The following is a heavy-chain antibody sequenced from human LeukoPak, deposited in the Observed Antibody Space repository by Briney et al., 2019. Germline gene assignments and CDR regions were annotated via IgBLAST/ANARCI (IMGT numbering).Heavy chain of an antibody. V-gene: IGHV3-23*01. D-gene: IGHD6-13*01. Sequence: GGSLRLSCAASGFTFSSYAMSWVRQAPGKGLEWVSAISGSGGSTYYADSGKGRFTISRDNSKNTLYLQMNSLRAEDTALYYCARDLIIAAAGSGGAGDYWGQGTLVTVSS. CDR1: GFTFSSYA. CDR2: ISGSGGST. J-gene: IGHJ4*02. CDR3: ARDLIIAAAGSGGAGDY.